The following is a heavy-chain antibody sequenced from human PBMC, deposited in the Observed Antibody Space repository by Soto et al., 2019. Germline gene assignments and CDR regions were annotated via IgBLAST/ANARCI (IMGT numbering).Heavy chain of an antibody. D-gene: IGHD5-12*01. CDR2: IYYSGST. J-gene: IGHJ4*02. CDR3: ARSVATMAFDY. Sequence: SETLSLTCTVSGGSISSYYWSWIRQPPGKGLEWIGYIYYSGSTNYNPSLKSRVTISVDTSKNQFSLKLSSVTAADTAVYYCARSVATMAFDYWGQGTLVTVSS. CDR1: GGSISSYY. V-gene: IGHV4-59*08.